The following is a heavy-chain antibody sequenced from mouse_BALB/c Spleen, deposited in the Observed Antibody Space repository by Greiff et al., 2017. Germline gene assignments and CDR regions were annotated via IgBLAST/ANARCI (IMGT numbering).Heavy chain of an antibody. CDR3: ARRGYYGNYVYYAMDY. J-gene: IGHJ4*01. CDR1: GFTFSSFG. Sequence: EVKLMESGGGLVQPGGSRKLSCAASGFTFSSFGMHWVRQAPEKGLEWVAYISSGSSTIYYADTVKGRFTISRDNPKNTLFLQMTSLRSEDTAMYYCARRGYYGNYVYYAMDYWGQGTSVTVSS. CDR2: ISSGSSTI. D-gene: IGHD2-1*01. V-gene: IGHV5-17*02.